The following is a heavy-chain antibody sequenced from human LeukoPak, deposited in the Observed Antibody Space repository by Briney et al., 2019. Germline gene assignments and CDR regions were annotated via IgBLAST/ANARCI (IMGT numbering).Heavy chain of an antibody. J-gene: IGHJ4*02. CDR3: ASSLVTDLDY. V-gene: IGHV1-69*13. CDR1: GGTFSSYA. D-gene: IGHD2-21*02. Sequence: GASVKVSFKASGGTFSSYAISWVRQAPGQGLEWMGGIIPIFGTANYAQKFQGRVTITADESTSTAYMELSSLRSEDTAVYYCASSLVTDLDYWGQGTLVTVSS. CDR2: IIPIFGTA.